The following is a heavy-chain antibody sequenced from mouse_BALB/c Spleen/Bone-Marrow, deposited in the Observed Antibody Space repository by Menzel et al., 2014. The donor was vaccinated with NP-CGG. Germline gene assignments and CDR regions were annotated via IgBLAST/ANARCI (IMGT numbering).Heavy chain of an antibody. CDR3: TRVVCYFAFDY. CDR2: ILPGNNST. D-gene: IGHD1-1*02. Sequence: VKLMESGAELMKPGASVKISCKATGYTFSGYWIEWVKQRTGHGLEWIGEILPGNNSTNYNEKFKGKATFTADTSSNTPYIQLSSLTSDDSAVYYCTRVVCYFAFDYWGQRTSVTVSS. CDR1: GYTFSGYW. J-gene: IGHJ4*01. V-gene: IGHV1-9*01.